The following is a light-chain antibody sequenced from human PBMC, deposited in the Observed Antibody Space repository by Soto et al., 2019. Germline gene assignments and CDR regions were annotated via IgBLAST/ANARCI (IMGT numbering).Light chain of an antibody. Sequence: DIQMTQSPSSLSASVGDRVTITCRAGQSIGNYLNWYQQKPGKAPKLLIYGASTWQSGVPSRFSGSGSGTDFTLPISSLQPEDFATYYWQHSYSTPPTFVPGTKVDI. V-gene: IGKV1-39*01. CDR2: GAS. CDR3: QHSYSTPPT. J-gene: IGKJ3*01. CDR1: QSIGNY.